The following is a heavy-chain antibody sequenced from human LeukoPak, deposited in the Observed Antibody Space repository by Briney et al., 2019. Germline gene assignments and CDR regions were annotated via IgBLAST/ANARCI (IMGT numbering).Heavy chain of an antibody. J-gene: IGHJ4*02. CDR3: AKSRPRGSGSYFDY. D-gene: IGHD6-19*01. CDR2: IYSGGST. CDR1: GLTVSSSY. Sequence: GGSLRLSCAASGLTVSSSYMSWVRQAPGKGLEWVSVIYSGGSTYYADSVKGRFTISRDNSKNTLYLQMNSLRAEDTAVYYCAKSRPRGSGSYFDYWGQGTLVTVPS. V-gene: IGHV3-53*01.